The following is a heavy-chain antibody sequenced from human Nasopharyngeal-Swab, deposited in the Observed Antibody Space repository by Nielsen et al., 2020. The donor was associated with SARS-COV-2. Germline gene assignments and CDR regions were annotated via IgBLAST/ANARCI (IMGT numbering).Heavy chain of an antibody. D-gene: IGHD3-3*01. J-gene: IGHJ6*02. CDR2: ISSSSTYI. Sequence: GESLKISCAASGFTFSTYNMNWVCQAPGKGLEWVSSISSSSTYIYYADSVKGRFTISRDSAQSSLFLQMNSLRAEDTAVYYCARDGLDYDFWSAYFMDVWGQGTTVTVSS. CDR3: ARDGLDYDFWSAYFMDV. CDR1: GFTFSTYN. V-gene: IGHV3-21*01.